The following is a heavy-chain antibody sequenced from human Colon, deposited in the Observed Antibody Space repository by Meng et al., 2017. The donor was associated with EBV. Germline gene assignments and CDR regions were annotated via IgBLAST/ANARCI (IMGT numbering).Heavy chain of an antibody. CDR2: LIAVFDKA. V-gene: IGHV1-69*01. D-gene: IGHD1-14*01. CDR3: ARGRRNEPLFDY. CDR1: GGSFSTHT. J-gene: IGHJ4*02. Sequence: AQLGQSWAEVKKPGSSVKVACKTSGGSFSTHTFSWVRQAPGQGLEWMGGLIAVFDKAKAAPRFQDRVTFTADESTSTAYMELSSLTFDDTAVYFCARGRRNEPLFDYWGQGTLVTVSS.